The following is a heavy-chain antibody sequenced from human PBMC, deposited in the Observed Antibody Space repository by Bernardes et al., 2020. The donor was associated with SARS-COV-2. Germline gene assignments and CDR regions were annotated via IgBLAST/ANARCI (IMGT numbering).Heavy chain of an antibody. CDR3: VKFAGMDV. CDR2: IKRDGSET. Sequence: GGSLRLSCAGSGFNFSDYWMTWVRQAPGKGLEWVANIKRDGSETYYVDSVKGRFTISRDNAKNLVFLQMNSLRAEDTAVFYCVKFAGMDVWGQGTMVTVSS. V-gene: IGHV3-7*03. CDR1: GFNFSDYW. D-gene: IGHD3-16*01. J-gene: IGHJ6*02.